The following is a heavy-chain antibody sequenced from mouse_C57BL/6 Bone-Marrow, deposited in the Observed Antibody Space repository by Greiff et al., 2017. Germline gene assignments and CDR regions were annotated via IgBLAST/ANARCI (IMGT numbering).Heavy chain of an antibody. J-gene: IGHJ4*01. V-gene: IGHV5-17*01. CDR2: ISSGSSTI. CDR1: GFTFSDYG. Sequence: EVKLVESGGGLVKPGGSLKLSCAASGFTFSDYGMHWVRQAPEKGLEWVAYISSGSSTIYYADTVTGRFTISRDNAKNTLFLQMTSLRSEDTAMYYCARGVCYAMDYWGQGTSVTVSS. CDR3: ARGVCYAMDY.